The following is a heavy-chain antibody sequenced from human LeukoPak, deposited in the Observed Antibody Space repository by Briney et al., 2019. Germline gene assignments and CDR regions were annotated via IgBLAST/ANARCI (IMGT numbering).Heavy chain of an antibody. Sequence: ASVKVSCKASGYTFTSYGISWVRQAPGQGLEWMGWISAYNGNTNYAQKLQGRVTMTRNTSISTAYMELSSVRSEDTAVYYCTRAHSGYHYYYGMDVWGQGTTVTVSS. V-gene: IGHV1-18*01. CDR2: ISAYNGNT. J-gene: IGHJ6*02. CDR1: GYTFTSYG. D-gene: IGHD5-12*01. CDR3: TRAHSGYHYYYGMDV.